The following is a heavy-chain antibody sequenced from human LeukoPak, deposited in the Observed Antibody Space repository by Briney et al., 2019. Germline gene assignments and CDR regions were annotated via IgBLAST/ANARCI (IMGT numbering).Heavy chain of an antibody. D-gene: IGHD5-12*01. Sequence: GGSLRLSCAASGFTFSSYGMHWVRQAPGKGLEWVAFIRYDGSNKYYADSVKGRFTISRDNSKNTLYLQMNGLRAEDAAVYYCARRDLRAYSNYDLDYWGQGTLVTVSS. V-gene: IGHV3-30*02. J-gene: IGHJ4*02. CDR3: ARRDLRAYSNYDLDY. CDR1: GFTFSSYG. CDR2: IRYDGSNK.